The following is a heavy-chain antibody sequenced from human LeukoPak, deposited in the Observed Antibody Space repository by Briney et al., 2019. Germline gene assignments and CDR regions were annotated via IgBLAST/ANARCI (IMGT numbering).Heavy chain of an antibody. CDR3: ARDRSEVTMVRGVIPGAFDI. CDR2: IYSGGST. Sequence: TGGSLRLSCAASGFTVSSNYMSWVRQAPGKELEWVSVIYSGGSTYYADSVKGRFTISRDNSKNTLYLQMNSLRAEDTAVYYCARDRSEVTMVRGVIPGAFDIWGQGTMVTVSS. V-gene: IGHV3-66*02. J-gene: IGHJ3*02. CDR1: GFTVSSNY. D-gene: IGHD3-10*01.